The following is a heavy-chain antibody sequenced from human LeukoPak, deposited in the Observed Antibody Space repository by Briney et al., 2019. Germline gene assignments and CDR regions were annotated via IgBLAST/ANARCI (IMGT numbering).Heavy chain of an antibody. J-gene: IGHJ3*02. CDR1: GFTFSSYD. CDR3: ARARGTSAFDI. Sequence: GGSLRLSCAASGFTFSSYDMHWVRQATGKGLEWVSVIGTAGGTYYPGSVKGRFTISRENAKNSLYLQMNSLRAGDTAVYYCARARGTSAFDIWGQGTMVTVSS. D-gene: IGHD1-1*01. V-gene: IGHV3-13*01. CDR2: IGTAGGT.